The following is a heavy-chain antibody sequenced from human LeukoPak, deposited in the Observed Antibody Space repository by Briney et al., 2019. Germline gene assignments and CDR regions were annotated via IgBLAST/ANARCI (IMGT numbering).Heavy chain of an antibody. CDR2: IYHSGSA. Sequence: SETLSLTCAVSGYSISSGYQWTWIRQSPGKGLEWIGSIYHSGSAHYNPSLKSRVTISVETSKNQFSLKMYSVTAADTAVYYCARDPRWLTPDCTSTSCYENYFDPWGQGTLVTVSS. D-gene: IGHD2-2*01. CDR3: ARDPRWLTPDCTSTSCYENYFDP. J-gene: IGHJ5*02. V-gene: IGHV4-38-2*02. CDR1: GYSISSGYQ.